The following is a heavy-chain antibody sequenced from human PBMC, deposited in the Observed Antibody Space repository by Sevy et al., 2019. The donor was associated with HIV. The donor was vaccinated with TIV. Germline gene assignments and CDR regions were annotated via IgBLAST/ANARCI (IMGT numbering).Heavy chain of an antibody. CDR1: GYTFTAYY. D-gene: IGHD3-22*01. V-gene: IGHV1-2*06. CDR2: INPNSGGT. CDR3: ARAYYYDSSAYYFAG. J-gene: IGHJ4*02. Sequence: ASVKVSCKASGYTFTAYYVHWVRQAPGQGLEWMGRINPNSGGTNYAQKFQGRVTMTRDTSISTAYMELSGLRYDDTAVYHCARAYYYDSSAYYFAGGGQGTLVTVSS.